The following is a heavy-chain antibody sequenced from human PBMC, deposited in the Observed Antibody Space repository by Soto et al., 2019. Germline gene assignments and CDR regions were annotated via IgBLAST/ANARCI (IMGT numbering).Heavy chain of an antibody. CDR1: GGSIRSYY. Sequence: SETLSLTCTVSGGSIRSYYWGWIRQPPGKGLEWIGSIYYSGSTYYNPSLKSRVTISVDTSKNHFSLKLSSVTAAATAVYYCATQEVGGSYVYTFDPWGQGTLVTVSS. CDR2: IYYSGST. CDR3: ATQEVGGSYVYTFDP. V-gene: IGHV4-39*02. J-gene: IGHJ5*02. D-gene: IGHD1-26*01.